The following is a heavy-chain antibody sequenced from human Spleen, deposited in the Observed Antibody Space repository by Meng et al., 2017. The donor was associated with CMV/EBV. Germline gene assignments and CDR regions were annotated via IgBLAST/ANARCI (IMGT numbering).Heavy chain of an antibody. V-gene: IGHV3-9*01. Sequence: SLKISCAASGFTFDDYAMHWVRQAPGKGLEWVSGISWNSGSIGYADSVKGRFTISRDNAKNSLYLQMNSLRAEDTALYYCARDPVDKADHWFDPWGQGTLVTVSS. J-gene: IGHJ5*02. CDR1: GFTFDDYA. D-gene: IGHD5-18*01. CDR2: ISWNSGSI. CDR3: ARDPVDKADHWFDP.